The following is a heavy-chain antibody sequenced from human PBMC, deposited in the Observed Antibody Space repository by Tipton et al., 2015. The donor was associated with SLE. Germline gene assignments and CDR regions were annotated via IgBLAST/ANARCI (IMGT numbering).Heavy chain of an antibody. V-gene: IGHV4-39*07. J-gene: IGHJ4*02. CDR2: INHSGST. D-gene: IGHD6-25*01. CDR3: ARGAGGYGDC. Sequence: TLSLTCTVSGGSISSSSYYWSWIRQPPGKGLEWIGEINHSGSTNYNPSLKSRVTISVDTSKNQFSLKLSSVTAADTAVYYCARGAGGYGDCWGQGTLVTVSS. CDR1: GGSISSSSYY.